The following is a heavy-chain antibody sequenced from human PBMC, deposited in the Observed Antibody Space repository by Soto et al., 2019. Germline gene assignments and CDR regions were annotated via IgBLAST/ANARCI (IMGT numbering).Heavy chain of an antibody. CDR2: ISSSSSYI. D-gene: IGHD3-10*01. CDR3: ARDLDEGDVVRGDDAFDI. V-gene: IGHV3-21*01. Sequence: EVQLVESGGGLVKPGGSLRLSCAASGFTFSSYSMNWVRQAPGKGLEWVSSISSSSSYIYYADSVKGRFTISRDNAKNSLYLQMNSLRAEDTAVYYCARDLDEGDVVRGDDAFDIWGQGTMVTVSS. J-gene: IGHJ3*02. CDR1: GFTFSSYS.